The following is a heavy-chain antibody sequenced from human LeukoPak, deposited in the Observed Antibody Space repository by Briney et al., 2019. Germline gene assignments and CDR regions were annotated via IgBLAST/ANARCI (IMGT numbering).Heavy chain of an antibody. CDR1: GGTFSSYA. V-gene: IGHV1-69*04. J-gene: IGHJ4*02. D-gene: IGHD3-22*01. CDR2: IIPIFGVA. Sequence: ASVKVSCKASGGTFSSYAISWVRQAPGQGLEWMGRIIPIFGVANHAQKFQGRVTITADKSTSTAYMELSSLRSEDTAVYYCARDPDDSSGYYYDNFDYWGQGTLVTVSS. CDR3: ARDPDDSSGYYYDNFDY.